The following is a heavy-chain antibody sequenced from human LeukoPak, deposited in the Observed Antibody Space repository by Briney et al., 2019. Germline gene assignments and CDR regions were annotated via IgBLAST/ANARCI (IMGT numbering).Heavy chain of an antibody. CDR3: ARDLPRIIAAAGFFDY. CDR2: ISSSSSYI. D-gene: IGHD6-13*01. V-gene: IGHV3-21*01. CDR1: GFTFSSYS. Sequence: GGSLGLSCAASGFTFSSYSMNWVRQAPGKGLEWVSSISSSSSYIYYADSVKGRFTISRDNAKNSLYLQMNSLRAEDTAVYYCARDLPRIIAAAGFFDYWGQGSLVTVSS. J-gene: IGHJ4*02.